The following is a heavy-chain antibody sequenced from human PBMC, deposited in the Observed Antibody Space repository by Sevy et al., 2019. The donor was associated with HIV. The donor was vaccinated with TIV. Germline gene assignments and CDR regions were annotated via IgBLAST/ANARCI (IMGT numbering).Heavy chain of an antibody. CDR3: ARVRYNYGQKYFDY. Sequence: GGSLRLSCTASGFTFSDYYMSWIRQAPGKGLEWVSHISTSSSYTSYPDSVKGQFTISRDNAKNSLYLQMNSLRVEDTAVYYCARVRYNYGQKYFDYWGQGTLVTVSS. V-gene: IGHV3-11*06. CDR2: ISTSSSYT. D-gene: IGHD5-18*01. J-gene: IGHJ4*02. CDR1: GFTFSDYY.